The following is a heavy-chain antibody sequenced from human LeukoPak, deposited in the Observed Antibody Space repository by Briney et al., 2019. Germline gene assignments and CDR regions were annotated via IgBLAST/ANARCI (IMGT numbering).Heavy chain of an antibody. J-gene: IGHJ4*02. CDR2: FNTNTGNP. V-gene: IGHV7-4-1*02. CDR3: ARGGYPYLSTWYSDY. D-gene: IGHD2-15*01. Sequence: GASVKVSCKASGYTFTSHAINWVRQAPGQGLEWMGWFNTNTGNPTYAQGFTGRFVFSLDTSVSTAYLQISSLKAEDTAMYYCARGGYPYLSTWYSDYWGQGTLVTVSS. CDR1: GYTFTSHA.